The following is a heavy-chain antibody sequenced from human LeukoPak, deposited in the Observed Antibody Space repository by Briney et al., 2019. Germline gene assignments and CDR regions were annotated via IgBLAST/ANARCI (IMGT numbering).Heavy chain of an antibody. CDR2: ISPSDGAT. Sequence: ASVKVSCKASGNTFTNHDMHWVRLAPGQGLEWMGIISPSDGATNYAQRFQGRVTMTRDTSTRTVYMDLSSMKSEDTAVYYCAREVAAPYRFDDWGQGTLVTVSS. V-gene: IGHV1-46*01. CDR3: AREVAAPYRFDD. CDR1: GNTFTNHD. D-gene: IGHD2-15*01. J-gene: IGHJ4*02.